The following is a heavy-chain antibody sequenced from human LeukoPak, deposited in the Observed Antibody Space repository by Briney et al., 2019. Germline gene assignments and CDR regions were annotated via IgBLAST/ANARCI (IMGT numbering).Heavy chain of an antibody. CDR1: GCSISSGDYY. CDR2: IYYSGST. J-gene: IGHJ4*02. V-gene: IGHV4-30-4*08. D-gene: IGHD4-17*01. Sequence: TSETLSLTCTVSGCSISSGDYYWSWIRQPPGKGLEWIGYIYYSGSTYYNTSLKSRVTISVDTSKNQSSLKLSSETAADTAVYYCARGHDYGDYFDYWGQGTLVTVSS. CDR3: ARGHDYGDYFDY.